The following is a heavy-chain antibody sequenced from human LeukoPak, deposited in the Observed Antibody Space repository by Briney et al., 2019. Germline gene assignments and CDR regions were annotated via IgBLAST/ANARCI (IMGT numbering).Heavy chain of an antibody. CDR2: FYNSGST. CDR1: GGSISRTNYY. V-gene: IGHV4-39*01. CDR3: ARHVFAWRAAGPGGYYFDY. Sequence: SETLSLTCTVSGGSISRTNYYWGWIRQPPGKGLEWIGSFYNSGSTYYNPSLKSRVTISVDTSKNQFSLKLSSVTAADTAVYYCARHVFAWRAAGPGGYYFDYWGQGTLVTVSS. J-gene: IGHJ4*02. D-gene: IGHD6-13*01.